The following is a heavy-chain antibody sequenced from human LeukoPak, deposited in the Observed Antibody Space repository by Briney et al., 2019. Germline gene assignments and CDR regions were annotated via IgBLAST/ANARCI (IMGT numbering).Heavy chain of an antibody. CDR3: ARLWFGAYYFDY. V-gene: IGHV4-39*01. CDR1: GGSISSSSYY. J-gene: IGHJ4*02. CDR2: IFYSGST. D-gene: IGHD3-10*01. Sequence: SETLSLTCTVSGGSISSSSYYWGWIRQPPGKGLAWIGNIFYSGSTYYNPSLKSRVTISVDTSRSQFSLKLDSVTAADTAVYYCARLWFGAYYFDYWGQGTLVTVSS.